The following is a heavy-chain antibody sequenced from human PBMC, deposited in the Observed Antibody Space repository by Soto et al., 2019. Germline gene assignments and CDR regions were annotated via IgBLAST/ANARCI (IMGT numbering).Heavy chain of an antibody. Sequence: EVQLLESGGGLVQPGGSLRLSCAASGFTFSSYAMSWVRQAPGKGLEWVSAISGSGGSTYYADSVKGRFTISRDNSKNTLYLQMNSLRAEDTAVYYCASLPSPIVVVVAANQCILDYWGQGTLVTVSS. CDR1: GFTFSSYA. D-gene: IGHD2-15*01. CDR2: ISGSGGST. V-gene: IGHV3-23*01. J-gene: IGHJ4*02. CDR3: ASLPSPIVVVVAANQCILDY.